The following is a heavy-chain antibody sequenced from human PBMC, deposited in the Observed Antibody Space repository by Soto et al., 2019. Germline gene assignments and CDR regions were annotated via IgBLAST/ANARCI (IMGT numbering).Heavy chain of an antibody. D-gene: IGHD3-3*01. Sequence: ASVKVSCKASGYPFTGYYMHWVRQAPGQGLEWMGWISPNSSGTNYAQKFQGWVTMTRRTSISTAYMELSRLRSDDTAVYYCARDLPRHAYYDVWSGTDYYYGMDVWGQGTTVTVSS. CDR3: ARDLPRHAYYDVWSGTDYYYGMDV. CDR2: ISPNSSGT. V-gene: IGHV1-2*04. CDR1: GYPFTGYY. J-gene: IGHJ6*02.